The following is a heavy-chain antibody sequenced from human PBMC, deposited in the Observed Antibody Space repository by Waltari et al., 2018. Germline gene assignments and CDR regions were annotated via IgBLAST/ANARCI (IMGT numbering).Heavy chain of an antibody. Sequence: NWVRQAPGKGLEWVSYMSSSGSTIYYADSVKGRFTISRDNAKNSLYLQMNSLRAEDTAVYYCASGYSSGWYTSFDYWGQGTLVTVSS. D-gene: IGHD6-19*01. J-gene: IGHJ4*02. CDR3: ASGYSSGWYTSFDY. CDR2: MSSSGSTI. V-gene: IGHV3-48*03.